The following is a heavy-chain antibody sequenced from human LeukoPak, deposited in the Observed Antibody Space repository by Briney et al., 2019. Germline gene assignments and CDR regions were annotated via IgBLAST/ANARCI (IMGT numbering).Heavy chain of an antibody. D-gene: IGHD6-13*01. V-gene: IGHV1-18*01. CDR1: GYTFNIYG. CDR3: AKARIAAAGTGAFDV. Sequence: GASVKVSCKASGYTFNIYGISWVRQAPGQGLEWMGWISAYNGNTDYAQKLQGRVTMTTDTSTGTAYMELRSLRSDDTAVYYCAKARIAAAGTGAFDVWGQGTMVTVSS. J-gene: IGHJ3*01. CDR2: ISAYNGNT.